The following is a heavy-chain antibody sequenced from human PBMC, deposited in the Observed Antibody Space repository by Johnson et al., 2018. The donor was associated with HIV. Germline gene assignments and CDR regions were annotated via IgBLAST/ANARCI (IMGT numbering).Heavy chain of an antibody. CDR3: AREGDVLIWFGEQRTSHAFDI. J-gene: IGHJ3*02. D-gene: IGHD3-10*01. CDR2: TKNKANSYTT. CDR1: GFTFSDHY. V-gene: IGHV3-72*01. Sequence: EVQLVESGGGLVQPGGSLRLSCAASGFTFSDHYMDWVRQAPGKGLEWVGRTKNKANSYTTEYAASVKGRFTTPRDDSKNSLYLQMNSLKTEDTAVYYCAREGDVLIWFGEQRTSHAFDIWGQGTMVTVSS.